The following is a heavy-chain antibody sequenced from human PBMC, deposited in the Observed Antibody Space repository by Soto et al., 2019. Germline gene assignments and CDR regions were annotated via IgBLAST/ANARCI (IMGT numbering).Heavy chain of an antibody. V-gene: IGHV4-38-2*01. Sequence: AETLCITCAVSVDSISSGFYGTWIRQPPGKGLEWIGSVYQSGSTHYNPSLKSRVTISVDTSKNQFSLKMISVTASDTAVFYCEKIADFDYWGPGTMVTVSS. CDR3: EKIADFDY. J-gene: IGHJ4*02. CDR2: VYQSGST. CDR1: VDSISSGFY.